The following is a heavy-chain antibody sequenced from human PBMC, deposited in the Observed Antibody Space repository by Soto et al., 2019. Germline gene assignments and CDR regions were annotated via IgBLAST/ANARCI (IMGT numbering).Heavy chain of an antibody. D-gene: IGHD3-3*01. CDR1: GGSISSANYY. J-gene: IGHJ3*02. Sequence: QVQLQESGPGLVKPSQTLSLTCTVSGGSISSANYYWSWIRQHPGKGLEWIGYIYYSGSTYYNPCHKSRVTVSVDTSKNHFSLKLSSVTAADTAVYYCAKGDDFGSGMTRGDAFEIWGKGTMVTVSS. V-gene: IGHV4-31*03. CDR2: IYYSGST. CDR3: AKGDDFGSGMTRGDAFEI.